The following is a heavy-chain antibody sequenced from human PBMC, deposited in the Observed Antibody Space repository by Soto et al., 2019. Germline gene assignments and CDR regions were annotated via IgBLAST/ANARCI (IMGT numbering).Heavy chain of an antibody. J-gene: IGHJ6*03. CDR3: ARRGGSGSYPYANNLGYYYMDV. CDR1: GFTFSSYW. CDR2: INSDGSST. D-gene: IGHD3-10*01. V-gene: IGHV3-74*01. Sequence: PGGSLRLSCAASGFTFSSYWMHWVRQAPGKGLVWVSRINSDGSSTSYADSVKGRFTISRDNAKNSLYLQMNSLRAGDTAVYYCARRGGSGSYPYANNLGYYYMDVWGKGTTVTVSS.